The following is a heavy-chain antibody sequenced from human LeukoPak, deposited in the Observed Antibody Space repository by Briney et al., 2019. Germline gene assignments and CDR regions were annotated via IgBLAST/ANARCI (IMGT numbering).Heavy chain of an antibody. CDR1: GFNFSSYW. D-gene: IGHD1-14*01. CDR3: ARYKRERESSLIDY. CDR2: IKSDGSST. J-gene: IGHJ4*02. Sequence: GGSLRLSCAASGFNFSSYWMHWVRQAPGKGLVCVSRIKSDGSSTTYADSVKGRFTTSRDNAKNTLYLQMNSLRAEDTAVYYCARYKRERESSLIDYWGQGTLVTVSS. V-gene: IGHV3-74*01.